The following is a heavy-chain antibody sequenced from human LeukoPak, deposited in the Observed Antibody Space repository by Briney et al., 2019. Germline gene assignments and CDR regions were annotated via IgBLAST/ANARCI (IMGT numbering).Heavy chain of an antibody. Sequence: GSLRLSCAASGFTVSTNYMSWVRQAPGKGLEWVSIIYDSGSTYYADSVRGRFTISRDNSKNTLYLQLNSLRAEDTAVYYCARTLVTAIHLDAFDIWGQGTMVTVSS. V-gene: IGHV3-66*01. CDR1: GFTVSTNY. CDR2: IYDSGST. CDR3: ARTLVTAIHLDAFDI. J-gene: IGHJ3*02. D-gene: IGHD2-21*02.